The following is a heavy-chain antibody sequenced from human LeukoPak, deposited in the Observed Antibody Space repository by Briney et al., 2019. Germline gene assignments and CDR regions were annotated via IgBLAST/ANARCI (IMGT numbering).Heavy chain of an antibody. V-gene: IGHV3-48*03. CDR1: GFTFSSYE. J-gene: IGHJ4*02. CDR3: ASISWSAFDY. CDR2: ISSSGSTM. D-gene: IGHD6-13*01. Sequence: GGSLRLSCAASGFTFSSYEMNWVRQAPGEGLEWISYISSSGSTMYYADSVKGRFTISRDNAKNSLYLQMNSLRAEDTAIYSGASISWSAFDYWGRGPLVTVSS.